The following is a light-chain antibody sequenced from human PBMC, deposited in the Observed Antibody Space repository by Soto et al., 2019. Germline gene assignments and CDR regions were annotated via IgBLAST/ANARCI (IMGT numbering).Light chain of an antibody. V-gene: IGKV3-15*01. CDR2: GAS. CDR1: QSVSSY. J-gene: IGKJ1*01. Sequence: EIVLTQSPATLSLSPGERATLSCRASQSVSSYLAWYQQKPGQAPRLLIYGASTRATGIPARFSGSGSGTEFTLTISSLQSEDFAVYYCQQYNNWPVTFGQGTKV. CDR3: QQYNNWPVT.